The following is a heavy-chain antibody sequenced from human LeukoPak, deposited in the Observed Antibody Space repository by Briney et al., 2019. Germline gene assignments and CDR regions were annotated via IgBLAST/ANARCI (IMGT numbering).Heavy chain of an antibody. V-gene: IGHV4-39*07. D-gene: IGHD2-2*02. CDR3: ARKLGYCSSTSCYNYWFDP. CDR2: IYYSGST. Sequence: PSETLSLTCTVSGGSISSYYWSWIRQPPGKGLEWIGSIYYSGSTYYNPSLKSRVTISVDTSKNQFSLKLSSVTAADTAVYYCARKLGYCSSTSCYNYWFDPWGQGTLVTVSS. CDR1: GGSISSYY. J-gene: IGHJ5*02.